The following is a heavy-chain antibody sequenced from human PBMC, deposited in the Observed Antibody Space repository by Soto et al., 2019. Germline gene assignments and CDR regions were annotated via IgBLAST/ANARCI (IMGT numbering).Heavy chain of an antibody. J-gene: IGHJ4*02. V-gene: IGHV3-9*01. Sequence: EVQLVESGGGLVQPGRSLRLSCAASGFTFDDYAMHWVRQAPGKGLEWVSGISGNTGSIGYADSVKGRFTISRDNAKTSLELKMSSLIAEDTALYYCEKDAFWGIIVLPGYWGQRTLVPASS. D-gene: IGHD3-16*02. CDR2: ISGNTGSI. CDR1: GFTFDDYA. CDR3: EKDAFWGIIVLPGY.